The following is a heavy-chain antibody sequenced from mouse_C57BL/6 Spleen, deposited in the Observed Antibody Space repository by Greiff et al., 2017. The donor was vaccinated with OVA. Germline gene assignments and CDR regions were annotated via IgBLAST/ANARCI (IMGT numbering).Heavy chain of an antibody. D-gene: IGHD2-4*01. CDR2: ISDGGSYT. V-gene: IGHV5-4*03. J-gene: IGHJ1*03. CDR1: GFTFSSYA. Sequence: EVMLVESGGGLVKPGGSLKLSCAASGFTFSSYAMSWVRQTPEKRLEWVATISDGGSYTYYPDNVKGRFTISRDNAKNNLYLQMSHLKSEDTAMYYCARVGLRLRYFDVWGTGTTVTVSS. CDR3: ARVGLRLRYFDV.